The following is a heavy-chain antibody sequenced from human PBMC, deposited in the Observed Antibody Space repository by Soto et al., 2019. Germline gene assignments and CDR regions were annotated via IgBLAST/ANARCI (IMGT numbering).Heavy chain of an antibody. J-gene: IGHJ4*02. D-gene: IGHD6-13*01. Sequence: QITLKESGPTLVKPTQTLTLTCTFSGFSLSTSGVGVGWIRQPPGKALEWLALIYWDDDKRYSPSLKSRLPISTDTSKFQVVLSMTNMDPVDTATYYCAHRPPRIAAAGTTFSYWGQGTLFTFSS. CDR1: GFSLSTSGVG. V-gene: IGHV2-5*02. CDR2: IYWDDDK. CDR3: AHRPPRIAAAGTTFSY.